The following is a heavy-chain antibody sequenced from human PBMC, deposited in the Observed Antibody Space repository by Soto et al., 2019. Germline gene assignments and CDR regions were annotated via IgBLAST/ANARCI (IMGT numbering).Heavy chain of an antibody. J-gene: IGHJ4*02. V-gene: IGHV3-7*01. CDR2: IKEDGSEK. CDR1: GFSFRSHW. Sequence: PGGSLRLSCAASGFSFRSHWMSWVRQASGKGLEWVANIKEDGSEKYYVDSVKGRFTVSRDNVKNSLYLEMNSLGAEDTALYFCSIVNFCSGYWALDYWGQGTLVPVSS. D-gene: IGHD6-25*01. CDR3: SIVNFCSGYWALDY.